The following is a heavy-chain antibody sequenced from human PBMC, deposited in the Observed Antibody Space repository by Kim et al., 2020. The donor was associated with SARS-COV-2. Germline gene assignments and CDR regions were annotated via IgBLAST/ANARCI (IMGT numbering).Heavy chain of an antibody. CDR3: MKGGWGWIWDH. V-gene: IGHV3-23*01. CDR2: IDGSDGTT. D-gene: IGHD2-2*03. CDR1: GFTFTGYA. Sequence: GGSLRLSCTTSGFTFTGYAMSWVRQAPGKGLEWVSSIDGSDGTTYYVDSVKGRFTNSRDNSKNPLYLQMNSLRADATAVYYCMKGGWGWIWDHWGQGTRVTVSS. J-gene: IGHJ4*02.